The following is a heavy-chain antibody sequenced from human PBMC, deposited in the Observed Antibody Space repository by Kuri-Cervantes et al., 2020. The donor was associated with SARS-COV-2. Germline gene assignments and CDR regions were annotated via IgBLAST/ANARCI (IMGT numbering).Heavy chain of an antibody. CDR3: ARDLIFVAYNRGTGAFDI. CDR2: ISSSSSYT. CDR1: GFTFSDYY. Sequence: GESLKISCAASGFTFSDYYMSWIRQAPGKGLEWVSYISSSSSYTNYADSVKGRFTISRDNSKNTLYLQMNSLRAEDTALYYCARDLIFVAYNRGTGAFDIWGQGTMVTVSS. D-gene: IGHD3-10*01. J-gene: IGHJ3*02. V-gene: IGHV3-11*06.